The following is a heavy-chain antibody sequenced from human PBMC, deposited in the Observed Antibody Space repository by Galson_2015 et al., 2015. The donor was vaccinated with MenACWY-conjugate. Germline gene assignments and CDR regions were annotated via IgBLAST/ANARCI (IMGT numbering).Heavy chain of an antibody. CDR1: GFTFSSYC. CDR3: AREPTAMATNCFVP. D-gene: IGHD5-18*01. V-gene: IGHV3-48*02. CDR2: INSSSSTI. J-gene: IGHJ5*02. Sequence: SMRLSCAASGFTFSSYCMNWVRQAPGKGLEWVSYINSSSSTIYYADSVKGRFTISRDNAKNSLYMQMNRLRDEDTAVYYFAREPTAMATNCFVPWGQGTLVTVSS.